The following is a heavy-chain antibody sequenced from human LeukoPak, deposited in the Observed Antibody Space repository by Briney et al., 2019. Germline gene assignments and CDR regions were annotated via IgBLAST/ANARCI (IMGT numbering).Heavy chain of an antibody. D-gene: IGHD2-2*01. CDR3: ARGGLHIVVVPAAPYNWFDP. CDR2: INPSGGST. J-gene: IGHJ5*02. CDR1: GYTFTSYY. Sequence: ASVKVSCMASGYTFTSYYMHWVRQAPGQGLEWMGIINPSGGSTSYAQKFQGRVTMTRDTSTSTVYMELSSLRSEDTAVYYCARGGLHIVVVPAAPYNWFDPWGQGTLVTVSS. V-gene: IGHV1-46*01.